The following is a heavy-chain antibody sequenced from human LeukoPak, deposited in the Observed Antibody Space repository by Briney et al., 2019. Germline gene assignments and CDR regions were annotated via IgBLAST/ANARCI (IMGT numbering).Heavy chain of an antibody. Sequence: PGGSLRLSCAASGFTFDDYAMHWVRQAPGKGLEWVSGISWNSGSIGYADSVKGRFTISRDNAKNSLYLQMNSLRAEGTALYYCAKDILRGGKDYYYGMDVWGQGTTVTVSS. CDR3: AKDILRGGKDYYYGMDV. CDR1: GFTFDDYA. J-gene: IGHJ6*02. CDR2: ISWNSGSI. D-gene: IGHD2-15*01. V-gene: IGHV3-9*01.